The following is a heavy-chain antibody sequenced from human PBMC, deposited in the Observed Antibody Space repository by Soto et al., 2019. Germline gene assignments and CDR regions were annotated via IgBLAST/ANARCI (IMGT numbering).Heavy chain of an antibody. Sequence: SETLSLTCTVSGGSIXSSSYYWGWIRQSPGKGLEWIGSIYYSGTTYYNPSLKSRVTISVDTLKNELSLKMSSVTAADTAVYYCASHSSGSYYYFDYWGQGTLVTVSS. CDR1: GGSIXSSSYY. CDR2: IYYSGTT. D-gene: IGHD1-26*01. V-gene: IGHV4-39*01. CDR3: ASHSSGSYYYFDY. J-gene: IGHJ4*02.